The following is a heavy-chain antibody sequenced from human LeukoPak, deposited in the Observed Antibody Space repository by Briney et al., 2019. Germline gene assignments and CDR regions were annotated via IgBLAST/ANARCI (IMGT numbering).Heavy chain of an antibody. D-gene: IGHD2-21*02. J-gene: IGHJ4*02. CDR1: GFPFSSYW. V-gene: IGHV3-7*04. CDR3: ARGDKGSF. Sequence: GGSLRLSCAASGFPFSSYWMSWVRQAPGKGLEWLAHIKQGGNEKYYVDSVKGRSTISRDDARNSLFLQMNSLRAEDTALYYCARGDKGSFWGQGTLVTVSS. CDR2: IKQGGNEK.